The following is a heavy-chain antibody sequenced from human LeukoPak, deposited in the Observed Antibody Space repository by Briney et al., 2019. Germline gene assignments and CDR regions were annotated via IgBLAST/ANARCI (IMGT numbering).Heavy chain of an antibody. CDR2: ISSIGSTI. Sequence: GGSLRLSCAASGFTFSSYAMSWIRQAPGKGLEWVSYISSIGSTIYYADSVKGRFTISRDNAKNSLYLQMNSLRAEDTAVYYCARGNSGSYLDYWGQGTLVTVSS. V-gene: IGHV3-11*01. J-gene: IGHJ4*02. D-gene: IGHD1-26*01. CDR3: ARGNSGSYLDY. CDR1: GFTFSSYA.